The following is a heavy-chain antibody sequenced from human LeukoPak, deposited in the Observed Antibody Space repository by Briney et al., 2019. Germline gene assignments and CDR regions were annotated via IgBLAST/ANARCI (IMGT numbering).Heavy chain of an antibody. V-gene: IGHV3-53*01. CDR2: IYSGGSA. CDR1: GFTVSSNY. J-gene: IGHJ6*03. D-gene: IGHD3-10*01. CDR3: ARHGTITMVRGRLRYYYMDV. Sequence: GGSLRLSCAASGFTVSSNYMSWVRQAPGKGLEWVSVIYSGGSAYYADSVKGRFTISRDNSKNTLYLQMNSLRAEDTAVYYCARHGTITMVRGRLRYYYMDVWGKGATVTISS.